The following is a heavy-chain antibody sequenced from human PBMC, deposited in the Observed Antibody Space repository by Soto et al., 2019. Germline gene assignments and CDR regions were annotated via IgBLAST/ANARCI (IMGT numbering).Heavy chain of an antibody. CDR3: TITTVTTSPYRYFDL. CDR2: ISYDGSNK. D-gene: IGHD4-17*01. Sequence: QVQLVESGGGVVQPGRSLRLSCAASGFTFSSYAMHWVRQAPGKGLEWVAVISYDGSNKYYADSVKGRFTISRDNSKNTVYLQMTRLRAEVTAVYFTTITTVTTSPYRYFDLWGRGTLVTVSS. V-gene: IGHV3-30-3*01. J-gene: IGHJ2*01. CDR1: GFTFSSYA.